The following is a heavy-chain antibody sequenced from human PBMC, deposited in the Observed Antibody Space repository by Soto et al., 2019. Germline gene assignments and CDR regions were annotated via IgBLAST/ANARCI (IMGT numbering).Heavy chain of an antibody. Sequence: ASVKVSCQASGYTFTRYGLHWLRQAPAQRLEWMGWINAANGDTKYSPKFQGRVTITRDTSASTAYMELSSLRSEDTAVYYCVRRHVSATGIDWFDPWGQGTLVTGSS. CDR3: VRRHVSATGIDWFDP. CDR2: INAANGDT. D-gene: IGHD6-13*01. J-gene: IGHJ5*02. V-gene: IGHV1-3*01. CDR1: GYTFTRYG.